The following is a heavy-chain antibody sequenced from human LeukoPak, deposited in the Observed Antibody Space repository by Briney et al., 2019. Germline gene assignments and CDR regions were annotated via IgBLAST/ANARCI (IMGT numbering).Heavy chain of an antibody. D-gene: IGHD3-3*01. CDR2: IYYTGNT. J-gene: IGHJ4*02. Sequence: SESLSLTCTVSGGSISSSYWSWIRQPPGKGLEWVGYIYYTGNTNYNPSLKSLVTISVDTSKKQFSLKLNSVTAADTAVYYCAREGGFYRPLDYSGQGTLVTVSS. V-gene: IGHV4-59*12. CDR1: GGSISSSY. CDR3: AREGGFYRPLDY.